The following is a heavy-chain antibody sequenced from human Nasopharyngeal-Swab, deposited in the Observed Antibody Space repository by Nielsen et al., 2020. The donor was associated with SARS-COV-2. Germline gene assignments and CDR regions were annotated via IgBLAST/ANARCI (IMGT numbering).Heavy chain of an antibody. J-gene: IGHJ6*02. D-gene: IGHD4-17*01. Sequence: ASVKVSCKVSGYTLTELSMHWVRQAPGKGLEWVGGFDPEDGETIYAQKFQERVTITRDMSTSTAYMELSSLRSEDTAVYYCAADENGDYRHYYYCPDCYYYGMDVWGQGTTVTVSS. CDR3: AADENGDYRHYYYCPDCYYYGMDV. V-gene: IGHV1-24*01. CDR1: GYTLTELS. CDR2: FDPEDGET.